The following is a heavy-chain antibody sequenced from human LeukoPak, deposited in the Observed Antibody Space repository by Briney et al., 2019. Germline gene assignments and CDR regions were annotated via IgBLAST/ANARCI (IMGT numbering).Heavy chain of an antibody. V-gene: IGHV3-74*01. CDR3: ARGPGAFDI. CDR2: INSDGSST. D-gene: IGHD2-2*01. J-gene: IGHJ3*02. Sequence: GGSLKLSCGAPGVRFSSRWRKWARQAPGKGLVWVSRINSDGSSTSYADSVKGRFTISRDNAKNTLFLQMNSLRAEDTAVYYCARGPGAFDIWGQGTMVTVSS. CDR1: GVRFSSRW.